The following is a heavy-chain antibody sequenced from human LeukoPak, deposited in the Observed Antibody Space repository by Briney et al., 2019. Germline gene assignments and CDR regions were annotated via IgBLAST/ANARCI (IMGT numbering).Heavy chain of an antibody. CDR1: GGSISSGGYY. CDR3: ARAHRFRSGSTALFDY. D-gene: IGHD3-10*01. CDR2: IYYSGST. J-gene: IGHJ4*02. V-gene: IGHV4-31*03. Sequence: PSQTLSLTCTVSGGSISSGGYYWSWIRQHPGKGLEWIGYIYYSGSTYYNPSLKSRVTISVDTSKNQFSLKLSSVTAADTAVYYCARAHRFRSGSTALFDYWGQGTLGTVSS.